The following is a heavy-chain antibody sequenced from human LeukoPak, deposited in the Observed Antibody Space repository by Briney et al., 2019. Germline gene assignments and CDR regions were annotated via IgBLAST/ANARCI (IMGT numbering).Heavy chain of an antibody. Sequence: GGSLRLSCVASGFTFSNYWMHWVRQAPGKGLVWVSRTDSDGSSTIYADSVKGRFTISRDNAKNTLYLQMNSLRADDTAVYYCASSPAISNYWGQGTLVTVSS. CDR3: ASSPAISNY. CDR1: GFTFSNYW. J-gene: IGHJ4*02. CDR2: TDSDGSST. D-gene: IGHD2/OR15-2a*01. V-gene: IGHV3-74*01.